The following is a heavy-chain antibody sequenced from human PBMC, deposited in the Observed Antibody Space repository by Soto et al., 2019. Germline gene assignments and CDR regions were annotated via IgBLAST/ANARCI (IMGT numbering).Heavy chain of an antibody. Sequence: QVQLVESGGGVVQPGRSLRLSCAASGFTFSSYAMHWVRQAPGKGLEWVAVISYDGSNKYYADSVKGRFTISRDNSKNTLYLQMNSLRAEDTAEYYGARERGPTYYYDSSGYPDYWGQGTLVTVSS. J-gene: IGHJ4*02. V-gene: IGHV3-30-3*01. D-gene: IGHD3-22*01. CDR1: GFTFSSYA. CDR3: ARERGPTYYYDSSGYPDY. CDR2: ISYDGSNK.